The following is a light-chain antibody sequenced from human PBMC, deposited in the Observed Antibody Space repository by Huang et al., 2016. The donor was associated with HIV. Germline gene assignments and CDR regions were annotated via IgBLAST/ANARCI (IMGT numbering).Light chain of an antibody. V-gene: IGKV1-27*01. CDR3: QKYDSAPLT. CDR2: AAS. Sequence: DIQMTQSPSSLSAFVGDRVAITCRASQGISTYLAWYQQKPGKVPKLLIYAASTLQSGVPSRFSGSGSRSDFTLTISSLQPEDVATYYCQKYDSAPLTFGGGTKVEIK. J-gene: IGKJ4*01. CDR1: QGISTY.